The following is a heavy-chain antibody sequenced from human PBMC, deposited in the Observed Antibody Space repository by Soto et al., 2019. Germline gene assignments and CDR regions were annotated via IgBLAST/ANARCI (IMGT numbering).Heavy chain of an antibody. CDR2: IYYSGST. V-gene: IGHV4-39*01. J-gene: IGHJ5*02. D-gene: IGHD2-2*02. CDR1: XGSISXXSCD. Sequence: ETLSLTCTVXXGSISXXSCDWGWIRQPPGKGLEWIGSIYYSGSTYYNPSLKSRVTISVDTSKNQFSLKLSSVTAADTAVYYCARQSDCSSTSCYTGMVWFDPWGQGTLVTVSS. CDR3: ARQSDCSSTSCYTGMVWFDP.